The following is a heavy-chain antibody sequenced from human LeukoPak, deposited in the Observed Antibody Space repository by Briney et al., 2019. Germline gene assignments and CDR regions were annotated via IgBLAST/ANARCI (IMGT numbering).Heavy chain of an antibody. CDR1: GGSISSSHYY. CDR3: ARQSSDYYYYYIDV. Sequence: KASETLSLTCTVSGGSISSSHYYWGWIRQSPGKGLERIGSIYYSGTTYYNPSLESRVTISDDTSKNRFSLMLTSLTAADTAVYYCARQSSDYYYYYIDVWGEGTTVIVSS. CDR2: IYYSGTT. J-gene: IGHJ6*03. V-gene: IGHV4-39*01.